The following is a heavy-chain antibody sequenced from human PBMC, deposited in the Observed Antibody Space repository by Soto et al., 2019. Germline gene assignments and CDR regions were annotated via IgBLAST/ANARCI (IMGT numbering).Heavy chain of an antibody. CDR2: INPNSGGT. V-gene: IGHV1-2*02. J-gene: IGHJ6*02. CDR1: GYTFNVYY. Sequence: QVQLVQSGAEVKKPGASVKVSCRASGYTFNVYYLHWVRQAPGQGLEWLGWINPNSGGTNYAQEFQGRVTMIRDTSISTAYMELSRLRSDDTAVYYCARDAWNGYYLHGMDVWGQGTTVTVSS. CDR3: ARDAWNGYYLHGMDV. D-gene: IGHD1-1*01.